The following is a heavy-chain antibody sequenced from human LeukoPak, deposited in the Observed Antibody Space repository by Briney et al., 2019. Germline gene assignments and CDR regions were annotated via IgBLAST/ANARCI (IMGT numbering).Heavy chain of an antibody. CDR1: GFTFSSFA. D-gene: IGHD1-26*01. CDR2: KSGSSVST. Sequence: GGSLRLSCAASGFTFSSFAMNWVRQAPGKGLEWVSSKSGSSVSTYYADSVKGRFTISRDNSKNTLYLQMNSLRAEDTAVYYCARDTGYSGSYSYDIWGQGTMVTVSS. CDR3: ARDTGYSGSYSYDI. J-gene: IGHJ3*02. V-gene: IGHV3-23*01.